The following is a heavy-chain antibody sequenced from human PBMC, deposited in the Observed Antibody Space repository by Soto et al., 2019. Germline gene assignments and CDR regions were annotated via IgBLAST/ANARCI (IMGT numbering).Heavy chain of an antibody. CDR2: VKDGGVT. J-gene: IGHJ4*02. V-gene: IGHV4-34*01. Sequence: SETLSLTCAVNGGSFTGYYWSWVRQPPGKGLEWIGEVKDGGVTNYSPSLRSRVTISSDAPKKQFSLKVTSVTAADTAVYYCKRGQEGVVATHWDQGTLVTVSS. CDR1: GGSFTGYY. D-gene: IGHD5-12*01. CDR3: KRGQEGVVATH.